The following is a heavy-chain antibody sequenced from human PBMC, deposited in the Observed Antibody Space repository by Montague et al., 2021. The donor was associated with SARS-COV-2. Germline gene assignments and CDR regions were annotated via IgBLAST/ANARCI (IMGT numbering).Heavy chain of an antibody. J-gene: IGHJ4*02. CDR1: GFSLISDGVG. D-gene: IGHD7-27*01. V-gene: IGHV2-5*02. CDR3: AHSLLFSSLGDLDS. CDR2: XFWDDDK. Sequence: PALVKPTQTLTLTCTFSGFSLISDGVGVGWIRQPPGKALEWLALXFWDDDKRYNSSLKNRLTVTKDTSKNQVVLTMTNMDPLDTGTYYCAHSLLFSSLGDLDSWGQGTLVTVAS.